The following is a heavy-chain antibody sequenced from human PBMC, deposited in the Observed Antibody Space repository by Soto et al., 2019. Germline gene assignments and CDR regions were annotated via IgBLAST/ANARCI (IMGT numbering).Heavy chain of an antibody. V-gene: IGHV1-8*01. Sequence: QVQLVQSGAEVKKPGASVKVSCKASGYTFSSYDINWVRQATGEGLEWMGWLNPNSGDTGYAQKFLGRVTLTRTTSINTAYIELRRLTSDATAVYYCATSGGGWYLYWGQGTLVTVSS. J-gene: IGHJ4*02. CDR1: GYTFSSYD. D-gene: IGHD6-19*01. CDR2: LNPNSGDT. CDR3: ATSGGGWYLY.